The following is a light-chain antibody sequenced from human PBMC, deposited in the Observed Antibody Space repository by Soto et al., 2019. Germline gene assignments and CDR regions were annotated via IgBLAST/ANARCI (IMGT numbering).Light chain of an antibody. Sequence: EIVLTQSPATLSLSPGERATLSCRASQSVSSYFAWYQQKPGQAPSLLIYDASNSATGIPDRFSGSGSGKDFPRSSSSLDLVECAVYDCQQRSNWHLTFGQGTKVEIK. V-gene: IGKV3-11*01. J-gene: IGKJ1*01. CDR2: DAS. CDR1: QSVSSY. CDR3: QQRSNWHLT.